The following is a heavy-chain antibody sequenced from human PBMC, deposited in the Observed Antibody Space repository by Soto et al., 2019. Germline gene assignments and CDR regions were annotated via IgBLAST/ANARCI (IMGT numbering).Heavy chain of an antibody. CDR2: IWYDGSNK. J-gene: IGHJ4*02. D-gene: IGHD6-13*01. Sequence: GESLKISCAASGFTFSSYGMHWVRQAPGKGLEWVAVIWYDGSNKYYADSVKGRFTISRDNSKNTLYLQMNSLRAEDTAVYYCARGRYSSSWFLDYWGQGTLVTVSS. V-gene: IGHV3-33*01. CDR1: GFTFSSYG. CDR3: ARGRYSSSWFLDY.